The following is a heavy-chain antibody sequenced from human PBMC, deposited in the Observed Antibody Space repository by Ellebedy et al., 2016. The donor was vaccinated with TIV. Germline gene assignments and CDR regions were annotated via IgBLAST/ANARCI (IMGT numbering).Heavy chain of an antibody. D-gene: IGHD3-22*01. CDR3: ARDLDDSSGYYYPMIDY. CDR2: INSDGSST. V-gene: IGHV3-74*03. Sequence: GGSLRLSCAASGFTFSSYWMHWVRQAPGKGLVWVSYINSDGSSTTYADSVKGRFTISRDNAKNSLYLQMNSLRAEDTAVYYCARDLDDSSGYYYPMIDYWGQGTLVTVSS. CDR1: GFTFSSYW. J-gene: IGHJ4*02.